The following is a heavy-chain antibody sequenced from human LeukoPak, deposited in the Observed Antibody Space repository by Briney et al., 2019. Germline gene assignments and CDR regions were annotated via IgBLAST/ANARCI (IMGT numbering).Heavy chain of an antibody. J-gene: IGHJ4*02. V-gene: IGHV1-18*01. D-gene: IGHD6-25*01. CDR1: GYTFTSYG. CDR3: ARGSCPGIAAAADFPAY. CDR2: ISAYNGNT. Sequence: VSVKVSCKASGYTFTSYGISWVRQAPGQGLEWMGWISAYNGNTNYAQKLQGRVTMTRNTSISTAYMELRSLRSEDTAIYYCARGSCPGIAAAADFPAYWGQGTLVTVS.